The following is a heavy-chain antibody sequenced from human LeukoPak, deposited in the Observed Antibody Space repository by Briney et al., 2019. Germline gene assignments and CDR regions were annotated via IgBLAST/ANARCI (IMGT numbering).Heavy chain of an antibody. CDR3: ASWDYYDSSGYQARGYYFDY. V-gene: IGHV4-34*01. CDR2: INHSGST. J-gene: IGHJ4*02. CDR1: GGSFSGYY. D-gene: IGHD3-22*01. Sequence: SETLSLTCAVYGGSFSGYYWSWIRQPPGKGLEWIGEINHSGSTSYNPSLKSRVTISVDTSKNQFSLKLSSVTAADTAVYYCASWDYYDSSGYQARGYYFDYWGQGTLVTVSS.